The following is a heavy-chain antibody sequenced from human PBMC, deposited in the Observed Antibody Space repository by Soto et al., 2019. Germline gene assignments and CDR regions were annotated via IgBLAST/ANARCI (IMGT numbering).Heavy chain of an antibody. CDR1: GGSITSGDYY. V-gene: IGHV4-30-4*01. Sequence: SETLFLTCTVSGGSITSGDYYWTWVRRPPGKGLEWIGNIFHSGSTYYTPSLQSRVTISLDTSKNHFSLKLSSVTPADTAVYYCARDRYYGSGTYYNFYSGMDVWGQGTTVS. J-gene: IGHJ6*02. D-gene: IGHD3-10*01. CDR3: ARDRYYGSGTYYNFYSGMDV. CDR2: IFHSGST.